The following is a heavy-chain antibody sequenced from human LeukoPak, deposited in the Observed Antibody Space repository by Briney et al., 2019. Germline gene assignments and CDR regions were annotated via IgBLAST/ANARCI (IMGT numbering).Heavy chain of an antibody. Sequence: KPSETLSLTCTVSGGSISSSSYYWGWIRQPPGKGLEWIGSIYYSGSTYYNPSLKSRVTISVDTSKNQFSLKLSSVTAPDTAVYYCARHSGPKAQEYSGSLDAFDIWGQGTMVTVSS. CDR1: GGSISSSSYY. CDR2: IYYSGST. J-gene: IGHJ3*02. D-gene: IGHD1-26*01. V-gene: IGHV4-39*01. CDR3: ARHSGPKAQEYSGSLDAFDI.